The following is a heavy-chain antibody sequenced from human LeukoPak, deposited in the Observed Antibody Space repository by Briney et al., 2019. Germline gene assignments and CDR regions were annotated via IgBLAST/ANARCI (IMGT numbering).Heavy chain of an antibody. D-gene: IGHD1-1*01. CDR2: ISSSSSYI. V-gene: IGHV3-21*01. CDR1: GFTFSSYS. CDR3: ARDSGSY. Sequence: GGSLGLSCAASGFTFSSYSMNWVRQAPGKGLEWVSSISSSSSYIYYADSVKGRSTISRDNAKNSLYLQMNSRGAEDTAVYYCARDSGSYWGQGTLVTVSS. J-gene: IGHJ4*02.